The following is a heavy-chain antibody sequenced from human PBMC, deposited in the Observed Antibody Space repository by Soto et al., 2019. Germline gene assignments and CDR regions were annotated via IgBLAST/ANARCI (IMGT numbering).Heavy chain of an antibody. Sequence: GGYPRLSCAASGFTFSSYAMSWVRQAPGKGLEWVSAISGSGGSTYYADSVKGRFTISRDNSKNTLYVQMNSLRAEDTAVYYCARDYYFWSGYSPGGMDVSGQGTTVIVSS. V-gene: IGHV3-23*01. D-gene: IGHD3-3*01. CDR2: ISGSGGST. J-gene: IGHJ6*02. CDR3: ARDYYFWSGYSPGGMDV. CDR1: GFTFSSYA.